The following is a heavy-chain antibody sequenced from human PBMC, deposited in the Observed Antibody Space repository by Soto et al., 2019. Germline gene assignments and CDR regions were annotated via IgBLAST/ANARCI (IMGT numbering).Heavy chain of an antibody. CDR2: INPKSGGT. CDR1: GYSFTDYH. D-gene: IGHD2-8*01. J-gene: IGHJ6*02. V-gene: IGHV1-2*04. CDR3: ARDDSTDCSNGVCSFFYNHDMDV. Sequence: ASVKVSCKASGYSFTDYHIHWVRQAPGQGLEWLGRINPKSGGTSTAQKFQGWVTMTTDTSISTASMELTRLTSDDTAIYYCARDDSTDCSNGVCSFFYNHDMDVWGQGTTVTVSS.